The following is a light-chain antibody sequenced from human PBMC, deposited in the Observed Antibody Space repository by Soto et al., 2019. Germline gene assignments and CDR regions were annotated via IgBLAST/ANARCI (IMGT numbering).Light chain of an antibody. CDR2: GSS. Sequence: IVLTQSPGTLSVSPKERATLSCRASQSVSNNYLAWYQQKPGQAPRLLIYGSSSRAAGIPDRFSGSGSGTDFTLTISRLEPEDFAVYFCQQYGSSPRTFGQGTKVDIK. CDR1: QSVSNNY. J-gene: IGKJ1*01. V-gene: IGKV3-20*01. CDR3: QQYGSSPRT.